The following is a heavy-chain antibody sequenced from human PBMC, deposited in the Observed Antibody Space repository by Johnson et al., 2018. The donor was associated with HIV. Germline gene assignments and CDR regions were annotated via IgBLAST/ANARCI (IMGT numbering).Heavy chain of an antibody. CDR3: AKCIWGSSLIDAFDI. V-gene: IGHV3-33*06. Sequence: QVQLVESGGGVVQPGGSLRLSCAASGFTFSSYGMHWVRQAPGKGLEWVAGMWYDGTKKNYADSVKGRFTISRDNSKNTLHLQMNSLRAEDTAVYYCAKCIWGSSLIDAFDIWGKGTMVTVSS. CDR1: GFTFSSYG. J-gene: IGHJ3*02. CDR2: MWYDGTKK. D-gene: IGHD6-13*01.